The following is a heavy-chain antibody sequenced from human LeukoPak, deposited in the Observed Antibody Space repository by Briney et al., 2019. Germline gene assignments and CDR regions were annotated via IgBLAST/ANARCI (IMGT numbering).Heavy chain of an antibody. D-gene: IGHD2-2*01. CDR2: IYYSGRT. CDR1: GGSLNIRSSY. Sequence: PSETLSLTCTVSGGSLNIRSSYWGWIRQPPGKGLEWIGSIYYSGRTYYNPSLKIRVTIFVDTSKNQFSLKLNSVTAADTAVYYCARSQATAMVSDYWGQGTLVTVSS. V-gene: IGHV4-39*01. J-gene: IGHJ4*02. CDR3: ARSQATAMVSDY.